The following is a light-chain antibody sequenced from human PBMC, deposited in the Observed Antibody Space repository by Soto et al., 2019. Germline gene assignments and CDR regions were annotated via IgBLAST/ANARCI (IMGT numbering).Light chain of an antibody. J-gene: IGLJ1*01. CDR1: SSDVGGYKY. V-gene: IGLV2-8*01. Sequence: QSVLTQPPCASGSPGQSVTISCTGSSSDVGGYKYVSWYQQHRGRAPKLMIYEVNKRPSGVPDRSSGSKSGNTASLTVSGLQAEDQADYNCSSYAGSPYVFGTGTKVTVL. CDR2: EVN. CDR3: SSYAGSPYV.